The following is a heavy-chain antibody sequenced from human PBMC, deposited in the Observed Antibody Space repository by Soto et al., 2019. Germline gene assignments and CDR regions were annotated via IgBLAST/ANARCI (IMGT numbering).Heavy chain of an antibody. CDR3: ARDLAKGGGSAGFDY. CDR1: GDTFTSNY. CDR2: INPKSGGT. Sequence: QVQLLQSGAEVKKPGASVKVSCKASGDTFTSNYIHWVRQATGQGFEWMGWINPKSGGTKYPQKFQGRVTMTRDTSLSTGYMPLTRLTSDDTAVYDCARDLAKGGGSAGFDYWGQGTLVTVSS. J-gene: IGHJ4*02. D-gene: IGHD1-26*01. V-gene: IGHV1-2*02.